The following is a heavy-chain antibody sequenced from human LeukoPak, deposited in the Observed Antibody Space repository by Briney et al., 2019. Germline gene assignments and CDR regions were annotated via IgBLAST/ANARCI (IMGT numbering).Heavy chain of an antibody. CDR3: ARVRAGPADQDIEVVPAAMRFDP. J-gene: IGHJ5*02. D-gene: IGHD2-2*01. Sequence: GASVKVSCKASGYTFTSYGISWVRQAPGQGLEWMGWISAYNGNTNYAQKLQGRVTMTTDTSTSTAYMELRSLRSDDTAVYYCARVRAGPADQDIEVVPAAMRFDPWGQGTLVTVSS. CDR2: ISAYNGNT. CDR1: GYTFTSYG. V-gene: IGHV1-18*01.